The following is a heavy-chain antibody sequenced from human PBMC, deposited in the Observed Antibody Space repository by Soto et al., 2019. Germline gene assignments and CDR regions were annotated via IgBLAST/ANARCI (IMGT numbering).Heavy chain of an antibody. CDR2: ISAYNGNT. Sequence: ASVKVSCKASGYTFTSYGISWVRQAPGQGLEWMGWISAYNGNTNYAQKLQGRVTMTTDTSTSTAYMELRSLRSDDTAVYYCARDPESALWFGEPNWFDPWGQGTQVTVSS. V-gene: IGHV1-18*01. J-gene: IGHJ5*02. CDR1: GYTFTSYG. CDR3: ARDPESALWFGEPNWFDP. D-gene: IGHD3-10*01.